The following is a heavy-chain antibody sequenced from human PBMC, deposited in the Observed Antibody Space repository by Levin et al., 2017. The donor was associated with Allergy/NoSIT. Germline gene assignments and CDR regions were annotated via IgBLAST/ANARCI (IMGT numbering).Heavy chain of an antibody. D-gene: IGHD2-2*01. CDR2: INPYSGGT. CDR1: GYTFTDYY. Sequence: EASVKVSCKASGYTFTDYYIHWVRQAPGQGLEWMGWINPYSGGTIYAQKFQGRVTMTSDTSISTAYMELSRLRSDDTAVYYCARYCSRLTCHAYFDSWGQGTLVTVSS. V-gene: IGHV1-2*02. CDR3: ARYCSRLTCHAYFDS. J-gene: IGHJ4*02.